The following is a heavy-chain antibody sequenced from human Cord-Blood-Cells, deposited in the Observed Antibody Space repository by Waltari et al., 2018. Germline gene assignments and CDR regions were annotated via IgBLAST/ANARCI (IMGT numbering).Heavy chain of an antibody. D-gene: IGHD4-17*01. Sequence: QVQLQESGPGLVKPSETLSLTCTVSGYSISSGYYWGWIRQPPGKGLEWIGSIYHSGRTYYNPSLKSRVTISVDTSKNQFSLKLSSVTAADTAVYYCAREDQLRGFDLWGRGTLVTVSS. V-gene: IGHV4-38-2*02. J-gene: IGHJ2*01. CDR1: GYSISSGYY. CDR3: AREDQLRGFDL. CDR2: IYHSGRT.